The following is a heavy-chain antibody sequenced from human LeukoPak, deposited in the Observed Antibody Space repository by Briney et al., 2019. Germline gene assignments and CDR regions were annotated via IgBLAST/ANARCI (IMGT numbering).Heavy chain of an antibody. Sequence: PSETLSLTCTVSGGSISSYYWSWIRQSPGKGLEWIGYGFYTGSTNYNPSLKSRVTISVDTSNNQFSLKLSSVTAADTAVYYCASEYCSSTSCYFDYWGQGNLVTVSS. J-gene: IGHJ4*02. CDR2: GFYTGST. V-gene: IGHV4-59*01. CDR3: ASEYCSSTSCYFDY. D-gene: IGHD2-2*01. CDR1: GGSISSYY.